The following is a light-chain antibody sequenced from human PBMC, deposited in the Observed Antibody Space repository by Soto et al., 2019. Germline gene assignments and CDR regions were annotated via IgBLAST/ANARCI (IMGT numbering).Light chain of an antibody. CDR3: QQYGSSCT. J-gene: IGKJ5*01. CDR2: GAS. V-gene: IGKV3-20*01. CDR1: QSVSSSY. Sequence: EIVLTQSPATLSLSPGERANLSCRASQSVSSSYLAWYHQKPGQAPRLLNYGASSRATGIPDRFSGSGSGTDFTLTISRLEPEDFAVYYCQQYGSSCTFGQGTRLEIK.